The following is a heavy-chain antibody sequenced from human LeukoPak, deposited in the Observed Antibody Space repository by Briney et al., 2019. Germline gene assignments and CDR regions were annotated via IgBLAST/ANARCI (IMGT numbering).Heavy chain of an antibody. CDR1: GGSISSYY. D-gene: IGHD3-3*01. J-gene: IGHJ4*02. CDR3: ASRSSIWSGYQDTLYYFDS. CDR2: IHYSGST. Sequence: SESLSLTCTVSGGSISSYYWSWIRHPPGKRLEWIGHIHYSGSTNYYATLKRRVTVSVDTSKSQFSLKLSSVTAADTAVDYCASRSSIWSGYQDTLYYFDSWGQGTLVTVSS. V-gene: IGHV4-59*01.